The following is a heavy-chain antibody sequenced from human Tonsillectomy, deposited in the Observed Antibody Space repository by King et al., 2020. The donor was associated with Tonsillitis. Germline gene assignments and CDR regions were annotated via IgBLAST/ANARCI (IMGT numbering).Heavy chain of an antibody. CDR2: IHHSGST. CDR1: GGSFSGYY. Sequence: VQLQQWGAGLLKPSETLSLTCAVFGGSFSGYYWSWIRQPPGKGLEWIGEIHHSGSTNYNPSLKSRVTISVDTSKNQLSLNLSSVTAADTAVYYCARVLVGGYNYGFRSWYCDLWGRGTLVTVSS. CDR3: ARVLVGGYNYGFRSWYCDL. J-gene: IGHJ2*01. D-gene: IGHD5-18*01. V-gene: IGHV4-34*01.